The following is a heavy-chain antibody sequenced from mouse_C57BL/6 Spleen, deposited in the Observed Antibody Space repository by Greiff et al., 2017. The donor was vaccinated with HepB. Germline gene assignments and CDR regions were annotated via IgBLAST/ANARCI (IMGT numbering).Heavy chain of an antibody. Sequence: QVQLQQPGAELVKPGASVKMSCKASGYTFTSYWITWVKQRPGQGLEWIGDIYPGSGSTNYNEKFKSKATLTVDTSSSTAYMQLSSLTSEDSAVYYCAGALGSSFYAMDYWGQGTSVTVSS. CDR1: GYTFTSYW. D-gene: IGHD1-1*01. CDR3: AGALGSSFYAMDY. J-gene: IGHJ4*01. V-gene: IGHV1-55*01. CDR2: IYPGSGST.